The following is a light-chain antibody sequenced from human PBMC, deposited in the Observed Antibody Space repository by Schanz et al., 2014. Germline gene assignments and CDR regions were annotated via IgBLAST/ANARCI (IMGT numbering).Light chain of an antibody. J-gene: IGKJ2*01. CDR3: QQYHSWPYT. CDR2: GAS. CDR1: QSVRSN. Sequence: EIVLTQSPATLSLSPGERVTLSCRASQSVRSNLAWYQQKPGQTPRLLIYGASTRATGIPAKFSGSGSGTEFTLTISSLQPEDLAVYYCQQYHSWPYTFGQGSKLDIK. V-gene: IGKV3-15*01.